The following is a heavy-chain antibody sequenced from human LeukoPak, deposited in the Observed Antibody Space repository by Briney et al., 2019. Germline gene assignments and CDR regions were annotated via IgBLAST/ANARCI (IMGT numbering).Heavy chain of an antibody. V-gene: IGHV4-59*01. Sequence: PSETLSLTCTVSGGSISSYYWSWIRQPPGKGLEWLGYIYNSRDTNYNPSLKGRVTFSADTSKNQFSLKLSSVTAADTAVYYCARKGPIAATGPDYWGQGTLVTVSS. CDR1: GGSISSYY. CDR2: IYNSRDT. D-gene: IGHD1-1*01. CDR3: ARKGPIAATGPDY. J-gene: IGHJ4*02.